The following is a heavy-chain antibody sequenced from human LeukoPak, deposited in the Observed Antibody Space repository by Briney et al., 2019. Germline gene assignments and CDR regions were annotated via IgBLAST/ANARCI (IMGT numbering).Heavy chain of an antibody. CDR3: ARCSGVFGSSDY. CDR2: ISSGTGSYI. CDR1: GFIFSSYS. D-gene: IGHD6-6*01. V-gene: IGHV3-21*01. J-gene: IGHJ4*02. Sequence: GGSLRLSCVVSGFIFSSYSMNWVRQAPGKGLEWVSTISSGTGSYIYYADSVRGRFTISRDNAKNSLYLQMNSLRAEDTAVYYCARCSGVFGSSDYWGQGTLVTVSS.